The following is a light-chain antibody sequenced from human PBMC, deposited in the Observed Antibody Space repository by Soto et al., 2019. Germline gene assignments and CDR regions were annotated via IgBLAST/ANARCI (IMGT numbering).Light chain of an antibody. CDR1: QNIKKF. V-gene: IGKV1-39*01. CDR3: QQAFSAPLT. Sequence: DIQMTQSPTSLSAPVGDSVTITCRASQNIKKFLNWYQQKTGTAPKLLIYTASSVQAGFPSRFSGSGSGTDFILTISNLQPEDFATYSCQQAFSAPLTFGGGTRVEI. J-gene: IGKJ4*01. CDR2: TAS.